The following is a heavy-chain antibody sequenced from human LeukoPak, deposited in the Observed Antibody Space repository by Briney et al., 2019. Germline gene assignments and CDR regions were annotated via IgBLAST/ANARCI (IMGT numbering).Heavy chain of an antibody. CDR1: GFTFSSYE. V-gene: IGHV3-48*03. Sequence: GGSLRLSCAASGFTFSSYEMNWVRQAPGKGLEWVSYISSSGSTIYYADSVKGRFTISRDNSKNTLYLQMNSLRAEDTAVYYCASLYYGGNNFDYWGQGTLVTVSS. J-gene: IGHJ4*02. CDR2: ISSSGSTI. D-gene: IGHD4-23*01. CDR3: ASLYYGGNNFDY.